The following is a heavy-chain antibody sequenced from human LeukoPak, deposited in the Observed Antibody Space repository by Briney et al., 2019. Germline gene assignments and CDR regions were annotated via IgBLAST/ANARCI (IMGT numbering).Heavy chain of an antibody. CDR1: GYTFTGYY. CDR2: INPNSGGT. CDR3: ARVDVGYSYGLYFDY. J-gene: IGHJ4*02. Sequence: ASVKVSCKASGYTFTGYYMHWVRQAPGRGLEWMGWINPNSGGTNYAQKFQGRVTMTRDTSISTAYMELSRLRSDDTAVYYCARVDVGYSYGLYFDYWGQGTLVTVSS. V-gene: IGHV1-2*02. D-gene: IGHD5-18*01.